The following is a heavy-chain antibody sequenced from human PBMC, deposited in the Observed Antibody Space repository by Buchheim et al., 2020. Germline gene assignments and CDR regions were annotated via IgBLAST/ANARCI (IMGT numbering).Heavy chain of an antibody. Sequence: EVQLVESGGGLVQPGGSLRLSCAASGFTFSSYSMNWVRQAPGKGLEWVSYISSSSSTIYYADSVKGRFTISRDNPKNSLYLQMNSLRAEDTAVYYCARDRWLSAQQLVYYYYMDVWGKGTT. D-gene: IGHD6-13*01. J-gene: IGHJ6*03. CDR3: ARDRWLSAQQLVYYYYMDV. CDR1: GFTFSSYS. V-gene: IGHV3-48*01. CDR2: ISSSSSTI.